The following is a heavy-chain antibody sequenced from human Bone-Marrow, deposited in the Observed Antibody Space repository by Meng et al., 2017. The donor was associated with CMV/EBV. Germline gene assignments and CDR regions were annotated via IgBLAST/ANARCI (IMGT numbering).Heavy chain of an antibody. CDR3: TSLPYSSSRSFDY. CDR1: GFTFGDYA. CDR2: IRSKAYGGTT. V-gene: IGHV3-49*04. J-gene: IGHJ4*02. D-gene: IGHD6-6*01. Sequence: GGSLRLSCTASGFTFGDYAMSWVRQAPGKGLEWVGFIRSKAYGGTTEYAASVKGRFTISRDDSKSIAYLQMNSLKTEDTAVYYCTSLPYSSSRSFDYWGQGTLVIVSS.